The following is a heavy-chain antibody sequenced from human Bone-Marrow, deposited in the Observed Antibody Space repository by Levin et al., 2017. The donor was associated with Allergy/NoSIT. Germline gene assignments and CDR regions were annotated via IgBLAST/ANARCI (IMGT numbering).Heavy chain of an antibody. CDR3: ARGPDFGGFDY. CDR1: GYKFIDYF. J-gene: IGHJ4*02. D-gene: IGHD3-10*01. CDR2: INTQTGDT. Sequence: ASVKVSCKASGYKFIDYFIHWMRQAPGQGLEWMAWINTQTGDTMYTQKFQDRVTVSRDTSMNTVYMELSSLQSDDTAIYYCARGPDFGGFDYWGQGSLVTVSS. V-gene: IGHV1-2*02.